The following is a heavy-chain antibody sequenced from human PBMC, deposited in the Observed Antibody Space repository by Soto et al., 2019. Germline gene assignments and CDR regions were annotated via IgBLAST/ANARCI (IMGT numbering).Heavy chain of an antibody. CDR3: ARDFYRAGDILTGYYDY. Sequence: ASVKVSCKASGYTFTSYAMHWVRQAPGQRLEWMGWINAGNGNTKYSQKFQGRVTITRDTSASTAYMELSSLRSEDTAVYYCARDFYRAGDILTGYYDYWGQGTLVTVSS. V-gene: IGHV1-3*01. CDR2: INAGNGNT. D-gene: IGHD3-9*01. J-gene: IGHJ4*02. CDR1: GYTFTSYA.